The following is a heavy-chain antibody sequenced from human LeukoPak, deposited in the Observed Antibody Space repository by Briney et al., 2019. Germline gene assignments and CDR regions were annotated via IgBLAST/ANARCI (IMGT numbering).Heavy chain of an antibody. CDR1: GGSISSSSYY. D-gene: IGHD6-19*01. Sequence: SETLSLTCTVSGGSISSSSYYWGWIRQPPGKGLEWIGSIYYSGSTYYNPSLKSRVTISVDTSKNQFSLKLSSVTAADTAVYYCARDGYSSGWYAFRDAFDIWGQGTMVTVSS. CDR3: ARDGYSSGWYAFRDAFDI. V-gene: IGHV4-39*02. CDR2: IYYSGST. J-gene: IGHJ3*02.